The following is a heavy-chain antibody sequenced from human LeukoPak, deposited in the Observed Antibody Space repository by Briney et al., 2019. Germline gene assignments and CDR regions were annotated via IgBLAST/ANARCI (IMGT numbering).Heavy chain of an antibody. CDR3: ARQTCRGATCYSVDQYYYMDV. J-gene: IGHJ6*03. CDR1: GDSINDHY. V-gene: IGHV4-4*09. CDR2: IYSSVST. Sequence: PSETLSLTCTVSGDSINDHYWSWIRQPPGEGLEWIGYIYSSVSTNYNPSLKSRVTISIDTSKSQFSLKLASVTAADTGVYYCARQTCRGATCYSVDQYYYMDVWGKGTTVTVSS. D-gene: IGHD2-15*01.